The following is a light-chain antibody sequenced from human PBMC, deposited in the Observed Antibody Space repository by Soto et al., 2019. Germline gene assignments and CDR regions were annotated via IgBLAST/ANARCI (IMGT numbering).Light chain of an antibody. CDR2: NTD. CDR1: SGSVSSTSY. Sequence: QTVVTQEPSLSVSPGGTVTLTCGLTSGSVSSTSYPSWYQQTPGQAPRTLIYNTDTRSSGVPDLFSGSILGNKAALTITGAQADDECDYYCILYMGRGISVFGGGTKLTVL. J-gene: IGLJ3*02. V-gene: IGLV8-61*01. CDR3: ILYMGRGISV.